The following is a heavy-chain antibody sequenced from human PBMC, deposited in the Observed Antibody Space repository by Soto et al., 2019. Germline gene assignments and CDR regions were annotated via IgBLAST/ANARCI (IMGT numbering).Heavy chain of an antibody. CDR3: ARDDEGGSYCDLGY. J-gene: IGHJ4*02. CDR2: ILHDGNNK. CDR1: GFTFSNYI. Sequence: GGSLRLSCAASGFTFSNYIMHWVRQAPGKGLEWVAIILHDGNNKYYADSVKGRFTISRDNSKNTLYLQMNSLRTEDTAIYYCARDDEGGSYCDLGYWGQGTLVTGSS. V-gene: IGHV3-30-3*01. D-gene: IGHD3-10*01.